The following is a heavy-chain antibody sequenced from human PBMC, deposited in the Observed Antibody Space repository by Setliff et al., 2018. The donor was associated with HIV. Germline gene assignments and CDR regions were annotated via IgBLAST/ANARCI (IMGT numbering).Heavy chain of an antibody. Sequence: SETLSLTCTVSGASINSGTYYWTWIRQPAGKGLQWIGRIYTSGSTYYSPSLKSRVTISLDTSKNQFSLKLNSVTAADTAMYYCARHPPYCSGGSCYRGRGYYFDYWGQGTLVTVSS. CDR1: GASINSGTYY. CDR2: IYTSGST. D-gene: IGHD2-15*01. V-gene: IGHV4-61*02. CDR3: ARHPPYCSGGSCYRGRGYYFDY. J-gene: IGHJ4*02.